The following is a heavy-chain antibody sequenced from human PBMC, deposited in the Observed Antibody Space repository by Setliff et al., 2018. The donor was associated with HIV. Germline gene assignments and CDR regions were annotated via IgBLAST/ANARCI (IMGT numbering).Heavy chain of an antibody. J-gene: IGHJ4*02. V-gene: IGHV4-31*11. D-gene: IGHD3-10*01. Sequence: SETLSLTCAVSGDSISRSRYYWSWIRQPPGKGLEWIGYIYYSGSTYYNPSLKSRVTISVDTSKNQFSLKLSSVTAADTAVYYCARELLRSWDGSENSYKPYYFDYWGQGTLVTVSS. CDR2: IYYSGST. CDR3: ARELLRSWDGSENSYKPYYFDY. CDR1: GDSISRSRYY.